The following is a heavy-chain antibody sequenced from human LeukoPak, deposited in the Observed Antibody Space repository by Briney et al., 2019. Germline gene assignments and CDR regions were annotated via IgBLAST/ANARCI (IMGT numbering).Heavy chain of an antibody. CDR3: ARLSYCSGGSCYSLSN. V-gene: IGHV5-51*01. D-gene: IGHD2-15*01. Sequence: GEPLKISCKGSGYSFTSYWIGWARQLQGKGLEWMGIIYPGESATRYSPSFQGQVTISVDKSISTAYLQWSSLMASDTAMYYCARLSYCSGGSCYSLSNWGQGTLVTVSS. CDR2: IYPGESAT. CDR1: GYSFTSYW. J-gene: IGHJ4*02.